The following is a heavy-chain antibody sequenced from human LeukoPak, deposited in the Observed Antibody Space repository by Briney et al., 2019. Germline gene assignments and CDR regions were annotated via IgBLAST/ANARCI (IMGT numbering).Heavy chain of an antibody. CDR1: GFTFSSYG. V-gene: IGHV3-33*01. CDR3: ARDKRHGDGVYYYYYGMDV. CDR2: IWYDGSNK. D-gene: IGHD4-17*01. J-gene: IGHJ6*02. Sequence: GGSLRLSCAASGFTFSSYGMHWVRQARGKGVEWVAVIWYDGSNKYYADSVKGRFTISRDNSKNTLYLQMNSLRAEDTAVYYCARDKRHGDGVYYYYYGMDVWGQGTTVTVSS.